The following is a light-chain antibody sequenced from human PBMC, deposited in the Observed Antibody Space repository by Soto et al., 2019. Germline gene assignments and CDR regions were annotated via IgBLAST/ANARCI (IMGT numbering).Light chain of an antibody. J-gene: IGLJ1*01. CDR1: SSDVGGYNY. CDR2: DVS. Sequence: QSALTQPASVSGSPGQSITISCTGTSSDVGGYNYVCWYQQHPGKAPKLMIYDVSNRPSGVSNRFSGSKSGNTASLTISGLQAEDEADYYCSSYTSSSTLLDVFGTGTKLTAL. CDR3: SSYTSSSTLLDV. V-gene: IGLV2-14*01.